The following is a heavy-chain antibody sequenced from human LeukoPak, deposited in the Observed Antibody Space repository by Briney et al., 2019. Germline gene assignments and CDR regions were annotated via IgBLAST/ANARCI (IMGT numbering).Heavy chain of an antibody. CDR3: AREATVVTPDVFDY. CDR2: ISSSGSTI. V-gene: IGHV3-48*03. Sequence: PGGSLRLSCAASGFTFSSYEMNWVRQAPGKGLEWVSYISSSGSTIYYADSVKGRFTISRDNAKNSLYLQMNSLRAEDTALYYCAREATVVTPDVFDYWGQGTLVTVSS. CDR1: GFTFSSYE. D-gene: IGHD4-23*01. J-gene: IGHJ4*02.